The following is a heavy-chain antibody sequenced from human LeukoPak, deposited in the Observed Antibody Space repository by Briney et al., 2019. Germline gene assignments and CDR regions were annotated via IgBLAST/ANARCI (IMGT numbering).Heavy chain of an antibody. CDR1: GYTFTGYY. Sequence: VSVKVFCKSSGYTFTGYYMHWVRQAPGKGLEWMGWINPNSGGTNYAQKFQGRVTMTRDTSISTAYMELSRLRSDDTAVYYCARSPHILTGENFDYWGQGTLVTVSS. V-gene: IGHV1-2*02. J-gene: IGHJ4*02. CDR3: ARSPHILTGENFDY. D-gene: IGHD3-9*01. CDR2: INPNSGGT.